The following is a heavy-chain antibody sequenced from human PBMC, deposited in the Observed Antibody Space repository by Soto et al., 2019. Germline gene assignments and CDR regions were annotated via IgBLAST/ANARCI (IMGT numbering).Heavy chain of an antibody. D-gene: IGHD6-19*01. J-gene: IGHJ6*02. Sequence: PGESLKIPCKGSGYSFTSYWIGWVRQMPGKGLEWMGIIYPGDSDTRYSPSFQGQVTISADKSISTAYLQWSSLKASDTAMYYCARHNIGSGWYGGASTGPLKVYYYGMDVWGQGTTVTVSS. CDR2: IYPGDSDT. V-gene: IGHV5-51*01. CDR1: GYSFTSYW. CDR3: ARHNIGSGWYGGASTGPLKVYYYGMDV.